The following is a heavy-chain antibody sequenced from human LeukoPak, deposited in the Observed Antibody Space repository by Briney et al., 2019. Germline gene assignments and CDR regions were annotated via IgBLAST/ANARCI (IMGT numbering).Heavy chain of an antibody. D-gene: IGHD2-2*01. V-gene: IGHV3-53*01. CDR3: ARGLGYCTSTTCLLPFDY. Sequence: GGSLRLSYAASGFTVSTYYMTWVRQAPGKGLECVSVIYSGGSTYYADSVKGRFTVSRDNSKNTLYLQMNSLRAEDTAMYYCARGLGYCTSTTCLLPFDYWGQGTLVTVSS. CDR1: GFTVSTYY. J-gene: IGHJ4*02. CDR2: IYSGGST.